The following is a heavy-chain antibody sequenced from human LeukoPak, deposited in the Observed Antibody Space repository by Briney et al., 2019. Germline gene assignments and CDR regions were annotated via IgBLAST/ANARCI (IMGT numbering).Heavy chain of an antibody. CDR1: GYTFTDFTDYY. D-gene: IGHD6-19*01. CDR3: VRVSTGWYFDY. V-gene: IGHV1-2*02. J-gene: IGHJ4*02. Sequence: ASVKVSCRASGYTFTDFTDYYIHWVRQAPGQGLEWMGWINPNSGGTYYAHKFQGRVTMTRDTSITTAYMELNRLTSDDAVVYFCVRVSTGWYFDYWGQGTLVSVSP. CDR2: INPNSGGT.